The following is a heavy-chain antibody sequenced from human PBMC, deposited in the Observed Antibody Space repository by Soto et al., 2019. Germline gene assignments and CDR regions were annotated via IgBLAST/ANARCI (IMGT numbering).Heavy chain of an antibody. CDR2: ISYDGSNK. CDR1: GFTFSSYG. V-gene: IGHV3-30*18. J-gene: IGHJ4*02. Sequence: RLSCAASGFTFSSYGMHWVRQAPGKGLEWVAVISYDGSNKYYADSVKGRFTISRDNSKNTLYLQMNSLRAEDTAVYYCAKVGYYYDSSGPLGYWGQGTLVTVSS. CDR3: AKVGYYYDSSGPLGY. D-gene: IGHD3-22*01.